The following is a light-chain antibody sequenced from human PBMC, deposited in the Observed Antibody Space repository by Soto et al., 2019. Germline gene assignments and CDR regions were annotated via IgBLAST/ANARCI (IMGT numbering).Light chain of an antibody. CDR2: ANN. CDR3: QSYDSSLRGV. CDR1: NSDIGAGYD. V-gene: IGLV1-40*01. Sequence: QSVLTQPSSVTGAAGQRVTISCTGSNSDIGAGYDVHWYQQLPGTAPKLVIYANNNRPSGVPDRFSASKSGTSASLAITGLQADDEADYYCQSYDSSLRGVFGTGTKLTVL. J-gene: IGLJ1*01.